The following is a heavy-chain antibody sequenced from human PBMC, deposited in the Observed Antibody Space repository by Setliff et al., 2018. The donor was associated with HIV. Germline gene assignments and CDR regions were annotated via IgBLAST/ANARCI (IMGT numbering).Heavy chain of an antibody. CDR3: ARVGLATIFSTFDI. Sequence: SETLSLTCAVYGGSFSGYYWSWIRQPPGKGLEWIGEINHSGSTNYNPSLKSRVTISVDTSKNQFSLKLSSVTAADTAVYYCARVGLATIFSTFDIWGQGTMVTVSS. V-gene: IGHV4-34*01. CDR1: GGSFSGYY. D-gene: IGHD5-12*01. J-gene: IGHJ3*02. CDR2: INHSGST.